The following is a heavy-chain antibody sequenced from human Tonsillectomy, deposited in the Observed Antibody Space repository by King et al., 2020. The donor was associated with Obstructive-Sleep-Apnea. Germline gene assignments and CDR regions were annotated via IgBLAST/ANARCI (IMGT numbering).Heavy chain of an antibody. Sequence: VQLVESGAEVKKPGASVKVSCKASGYTFTMYYIHWVRQAPGQGLEWMGIINPSGGQTNYAQSFQGRVTMTRDTSTSTVYMELSSLRSEDTAVYYWARDQNWVREDYFDYWGQGTLVTVSS. D-gene: IGHD7-27*01. V-gene: IGHV1-46*01. CDR1: GYTFTMYY. J-gene: IGHJ4*02. CDR2: INPSGGQT. CDR3: ARDQNWVREDYFDY.